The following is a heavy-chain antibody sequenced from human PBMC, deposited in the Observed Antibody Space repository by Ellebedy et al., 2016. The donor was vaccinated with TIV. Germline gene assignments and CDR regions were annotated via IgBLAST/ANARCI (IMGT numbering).Heavy chain of an antibody. V-gene: IGHV3-48*02. Sequence: GESLKISCAASGFTFSSYSLNWVRQAPGKGLEWVSYIGSSGITMYYADSVKGRFTISRDKAKSSLFLQMNSLRDEDTAVYYCARVGVLKRRGAFDFWGQGTMVTVSS. CDR2: IGSSGITM. J-gene: IGHJ3*01. D-gene: IGHD2-8*02. CDR1: GFTFSSYS. CDR3: ARVGVLKRRGAFDF.